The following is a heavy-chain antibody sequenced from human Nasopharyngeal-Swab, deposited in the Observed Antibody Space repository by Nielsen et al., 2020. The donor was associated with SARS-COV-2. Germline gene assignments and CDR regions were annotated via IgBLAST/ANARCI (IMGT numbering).Heavy chain of an antibody. D-gene: IGHD2-15*01. J-gene: IGHJ4*02. Sequence: GESLKISCAASGFTFSSFWMNWVRQAPGKGLEWVANINGDGSARYYVDSVKGRFTISSDNSKNTLYLQMNSLRAEDTGVYYCASLRADTPDFAYWGQGTLVTVSS. CDR2: INGDGSAR. CDR3: ASLRADTPDFAY. V-gene: IGHV3-7*01. CDR1: GFTFSSFW.